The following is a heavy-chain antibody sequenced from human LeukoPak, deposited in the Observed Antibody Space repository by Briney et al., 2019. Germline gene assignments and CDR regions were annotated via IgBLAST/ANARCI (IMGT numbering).Heavy chain of an antibody. CDR3: ARGLITMVRGVIRPLDAFDI. CDR1: GYTFTSYD. D-gene: IGHD3-10*01. J-gene: IGHJ3*02. Sequence: RASVKVSCKASGYTFTSYDINWVRQATGQGLEWMGWMNPNSGNTGYAQKFQGRVTITRNTSISTAYMELSSLRSEDTAVYYCARGLITMVRGVIRPLDAFDIWGQGTMVTVSS. CDR2: MNPNSGNT. V-gene: IGHV1-8*03.